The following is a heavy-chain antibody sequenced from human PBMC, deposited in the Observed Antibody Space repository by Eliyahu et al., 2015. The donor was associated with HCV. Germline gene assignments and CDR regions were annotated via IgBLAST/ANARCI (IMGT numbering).Heavy chain of an antibody. D-gene: IGHD2-8*01. Sequence: EVQLVESGGGLVQPGGSLRLSCAASGFXFXXYAMHWVRQAPGKGLEYVSAIRSNGDSTYYAKSVKGRFTISRDNSKNTLYLQMGSLRAEDMAVYYCARGYCTNDVCAYGMDVWGQGTTVTV. CDR3: ARGYCTNDVCAYGMDV. V-gene: IGHV3-64*01. CDR1: GFXFXXYA. CDR2: IRSNGDST. J-gene: IGHJ6*02.